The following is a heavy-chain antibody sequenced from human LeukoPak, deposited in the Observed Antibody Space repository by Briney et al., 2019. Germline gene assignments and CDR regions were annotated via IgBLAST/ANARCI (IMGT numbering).Heavy chain of an antibody. V-gene: IGHV3-23*01. D-gene: IGHD6-13*01. Sequence: GGSLRLSCAASGFTFSSYAMSWVRQAPGKGLEWVSAISGSGGSTYYADSVKGRFTISRDNAKNTLYLQMNSLRAEDTAVYYCAKGRGPYSSSWYDYWGQGTLVTVSS. J-gene: IGHJ4*02. CDR3: AKGRGPYSSSWYDY. CDR1: GFTFSSYA. CDR2: ISGSGGST.